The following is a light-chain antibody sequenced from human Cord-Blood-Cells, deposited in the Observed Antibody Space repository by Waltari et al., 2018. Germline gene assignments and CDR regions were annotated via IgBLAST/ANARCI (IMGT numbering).Light chain of an antibody. CDR3: MMWHSSFWV. J-gene: IGLJ3*02. Sequence: QAVLTQPSSLSASPGASASLTCTLRSGIHVGTYRIYWYQQKPGSPPQYLLRSKSDSDKQQGSGGPSRFSGSKDASANEGILLISGLQSEDEADYYCMMWHSSFWVFGGGTKLTVL. CDR1: SGIHVGTYR. CDR2: SKSDSDK. V-gene: IGLV5-45*02.